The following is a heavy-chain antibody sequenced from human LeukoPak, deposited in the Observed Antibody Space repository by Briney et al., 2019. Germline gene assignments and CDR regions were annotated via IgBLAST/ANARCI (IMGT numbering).Heavy chain of an antibody. CDR1: GGSISSYY. D-gene: IGHD3-10*01. CDR3: ARCLWFGEWWFDL. Sequence: SETLSLTCTVSGGSISSYYWSWIRQPPGKGLEWIGYIYYSGSTNYNPSLKSRVTISVDTSKNQFSLKLSSVTAADTAVYYCARCLWFGEWWFDLWGQGTLVTVSS. CDR2: IYYSGST. J-gene: IGHJ5*02. V-gene: IGHV4-59*01.